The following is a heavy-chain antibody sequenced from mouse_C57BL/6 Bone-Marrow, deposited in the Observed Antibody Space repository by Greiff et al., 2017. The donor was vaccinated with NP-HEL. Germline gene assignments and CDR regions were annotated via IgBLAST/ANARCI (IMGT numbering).Heavy chain of an antibody. CDR2: INPNNGGT. J-gene: IGHJ2*01. CDR1: GYTFTDYY. Sequence: EVQLQQSGPELVKPGASVKISCKVSGYTFTDYYMNWVKQSHGKSLEWIGDINPNNGGTSYNQKFKGKATLTVDKSSSTAYMELRSLTSEDSAVYYCASRITTVSDYWGQGTTLTVSS. CDR3: ASRITTVSDY. D-gene: IGHD1-1*01. V-gene: IGHV1-26*01.